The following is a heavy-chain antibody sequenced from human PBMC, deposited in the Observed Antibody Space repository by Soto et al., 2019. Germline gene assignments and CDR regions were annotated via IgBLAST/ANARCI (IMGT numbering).Heavy chain of an antibody. Sequence: ASVKVSCKASGYTFTSYGISWVRQAPGQGLEWMGWISAYNGNTNYAQKLQGRVTMTTDTSTSTAYMELRSLRSDDTAVYYCARSAGYDFWSGYYDNWFDPWGQGTLVTVSS. CDR1: GYTFTSYG. J-gene: IGHJ5*02. CDR2: ISAYNGNT. D-gene: IGHD3-3*01. CDR3: ARSAGYDFWSGYYDNWFDP. V-gene: IGHV1-18*01.